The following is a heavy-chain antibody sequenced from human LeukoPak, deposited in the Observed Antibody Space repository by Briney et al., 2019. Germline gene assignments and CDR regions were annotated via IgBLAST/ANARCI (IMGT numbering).Heavy chain of an antibody. D-gene: IGHD1-26*01. J-gene: IGHJ4*02. CDR1: GFTFSNYW. V-gene: IGHV3-74*01. Sequence: GGSLRLSCAASGFTFSNYWMHWVRQAPGKGLVWVSRINGDGGTTTYADSVKGRFTISRDNAKSTLYLQMSNLRIEDTAVYYCAISRYSGTSLDYWGQGSLVTVPS. CDR3: AISRYSGTSLDY. CDR2: INGDGGTT.